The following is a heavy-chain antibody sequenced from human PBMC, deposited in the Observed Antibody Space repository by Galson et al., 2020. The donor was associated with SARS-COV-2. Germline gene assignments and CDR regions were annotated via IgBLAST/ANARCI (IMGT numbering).Heavy chain of an antibody. CDR2: IKQDGTEK. V-gene: IGHV3-7*03. CDR3: TRGGAFDI. J-gene: IGHJ3*02. CDR1: GFTFKSYW. Sequence: GGSLRLSCLASGFTFKSYWMSWVRQAPGKGLEAVANIKQDGTEKYYLDSVKGRFTISRDNAKNSVYLQMNSLRADDTALYYCTRGGAFDIWGQGTMVTVSS.